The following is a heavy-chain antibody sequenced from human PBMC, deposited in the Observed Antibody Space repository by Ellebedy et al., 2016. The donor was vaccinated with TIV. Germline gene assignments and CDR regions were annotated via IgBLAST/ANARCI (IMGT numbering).Heavy chain of an antibody. CDR1: GGSFSSYY. D-gene: IGHD6-19*01. V-gene: IGHV4-59*01. J-gene: IGHJ4*02. CDR2: IYYSGST. Sequence: GSLRLSCTVSGGSFSSYYWSWIRQPPGRGLEWIGYIYYSGSTNYNPSLKSRVTISVDTSKTQFSLKLRSVTAADTAVYYCARLVAVTGVTDYFDHWGQGTLVTVSS. CDR3: ARLVAVTGVTDYFDH.